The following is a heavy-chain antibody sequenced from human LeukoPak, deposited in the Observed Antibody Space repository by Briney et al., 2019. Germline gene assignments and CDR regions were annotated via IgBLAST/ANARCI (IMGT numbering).Heavy chain of an antibody. J-gene: IGHJ4*02. D-gene: IGHD6-13*01. CDR2: INHSGST. CDR1: GGSFSGYY. V-gene: IGHV4-34*01. CDR3: ARGKRGYSSSWYDY. Sequence: SETLSLTCAVYGGSFSGYYWSWIRQPPGKGLEWIGEINHSGSTNYNPSLKSRVTISVDTSKNQFSLKPSSVTAADTAVYYCARGKRGYSSSWYDYWGQGTLVTVSS.